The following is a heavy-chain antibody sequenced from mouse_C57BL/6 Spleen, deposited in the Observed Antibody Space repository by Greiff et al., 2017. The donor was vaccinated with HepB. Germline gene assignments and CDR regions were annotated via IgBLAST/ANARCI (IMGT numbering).Heavy chain of an antibody. CDR3: AREGGGY. CDR2: ISYDGSN. CDR1: GYSITSGYY. J-gene: IGHJ2*01. V-gene: IGHV3-6*01. Sequence: EVQLQESGPGLVKPSQSLSLTCSVTGYSITSGYYWNWIRQFPGNKLEWMGYISYDGSNNYNPSLKNRISITRDTSKNQFFLKLNSVTTEDTATYYCAREGGGYWGQVTTLTVSS.